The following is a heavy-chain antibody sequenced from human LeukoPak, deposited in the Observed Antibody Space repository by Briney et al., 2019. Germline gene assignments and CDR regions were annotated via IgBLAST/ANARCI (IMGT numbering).Heavy chain of an antibody. J-gene: IGHJ6*03. D-gene: IGHD1-14*01. CDR3: AKESRPENYYYYYMDV. V-gene: IGHV3-21*04. CDR2: ISSSSSYI. Sequence: GGSLRLSCAASGFTFSSYSMNWVRQAPGKGLEWVSSISSSSSYIYYADSVKGRFTISRDNSKNTLYLQMNSLRAEDTAVYYCAKESRPENYYYYYMDVWGKGTTVTVSS. CDR1: GFTFSSYS.